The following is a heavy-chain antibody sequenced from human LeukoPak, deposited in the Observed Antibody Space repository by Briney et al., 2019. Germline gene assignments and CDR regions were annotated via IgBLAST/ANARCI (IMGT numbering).Heavy chain of an antibody. V-gene: IGHV1-2*02. CDR2: INPNSGGT. D-gene: IGHD3-10*01. CDR3: ARGARMVRDQEDY. Sequence: GASVKVSCKASGYTFTGYYMHWVRQAPGQGLEWMGWINPNSGGTNYAQKFQGRVTMTRETSISTAYMELSRLRSDDTAGYYCARGARMVRDQEDYWGQGTLVTVSS. J-gene: IGHJ4*02. CDR1: GYTFTGYY.